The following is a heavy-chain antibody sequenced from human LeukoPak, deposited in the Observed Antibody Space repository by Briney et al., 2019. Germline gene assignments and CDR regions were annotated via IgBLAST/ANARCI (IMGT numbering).Heavy chain of an antibody. CDR3: ASEYFDWLRFLDY. J-gene: IGHJ4*02. CDR1: GYSISSGYY. Sequence: SETLSLTCTVSGYSISSGYYWGWIRQPPGKGLEWIGSGSTYYNPSLKSRVTISVDTSKNQFSLKLSSVTAADTAVYYCASEYFDWLRFLDYWGQGTLVTVSS. D-gene: IGHD3-9*01. V-gene: IGHV4-38-2*02. CDR2: SGST.